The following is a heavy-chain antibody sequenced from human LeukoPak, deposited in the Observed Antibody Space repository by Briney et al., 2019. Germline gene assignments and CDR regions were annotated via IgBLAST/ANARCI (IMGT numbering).Heavy chain of an antibody. CDR3: ASNMVRGIIKINYYYMDV. CDR1: GESITSYY. Sequence: SETLSLTCTVSGESITSYYWTWIRQPPGKGLEWIGYISYSGGTHYNPSLKGRVTISRDTSKNQYSLNLKSVTAADTAVYYCASNMVRGIIKINYYYMDVWGKGTTVTVSS. CDR2: ISYSGGT. D-gene: IGHD3-10*01. J-gene: IGHJ6*03. V-gene: IGHV4-59*08.